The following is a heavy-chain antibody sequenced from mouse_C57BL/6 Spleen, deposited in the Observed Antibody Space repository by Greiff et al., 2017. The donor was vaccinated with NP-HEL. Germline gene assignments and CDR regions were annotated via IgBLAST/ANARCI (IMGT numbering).Heavy chain of an antibody. D-gene: IGHD2-1*01. V-gene: IGHV2-5*01. CDR3: AKNFVCNYSAWFAY. Sequence: QVQLQQSGPGLVQPSQSLSITCTASGFSLTSYGVNWVRQSPGKGLEWLGLIWSGGGTDYNAAFMSRLSIPKDNSKSQVFFKINSLQADDTAIYYCAKNFVCNYSAWFAYWGQGTLVTVSA. J-gene: IGHJ3*01. CDR1: GFSLTSYG. CDR2: IWSGGGT.